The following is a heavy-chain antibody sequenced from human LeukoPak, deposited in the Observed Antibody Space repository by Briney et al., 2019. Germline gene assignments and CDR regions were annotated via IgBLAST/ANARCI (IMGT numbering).Heavy chain of an antibody. J-gene: IGHJ5*02. Sequence: SETLSLTCTVSGGSISSSSYYWGWIRQPPGKGLEWIGSIYYSGSTYYNPSLKSRVTISVDTSKNQFSLKLSSVTAADTAVYYCARAIGIVVVVAEKWFDPWGQGTLVTVSS. V-gene: IGHV4-39*01. CDR2: IYYSGST. CDR1: GGSISSSSYY. D-gene: IGHD2-15*01. CDR3: ARAIGIVVVVAEKWFDP.